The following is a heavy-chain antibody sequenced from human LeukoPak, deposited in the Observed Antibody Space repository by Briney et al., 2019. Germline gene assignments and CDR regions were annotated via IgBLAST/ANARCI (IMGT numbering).Heavy chain of an antibody. D-gene: IGHD2-2*01. V-gene: IGHV3-23*01. CDR3: ARDTGQDIVVVPAANFDY. CDR2: ISGSGGST. CDR1: GFTFSSYA. J-gene: IGHJ4*02. Sequence: PGGSLRLSCAASGFTFSSYAMSWVRQAPGKGLEWVSAISGSGGSTNYADSVKGRFTISRDNAKNSLYLQMNSLRAEDTAVYYCARDTGQDIVVVPAANFDYWGQGTLVTVSS.